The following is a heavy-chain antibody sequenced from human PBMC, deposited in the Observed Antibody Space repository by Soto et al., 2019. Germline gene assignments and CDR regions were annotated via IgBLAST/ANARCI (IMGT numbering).Heavy chain of an antibody. J-gene: IGHJ6*02. CDR1: GFSCSNFE. D-gene: IGHD1-1*01. CDR3: ARAECSNSNCVTAYYCYVQDV. Sequence: PGRSLRLCCAASGFSCSNFEMHWVRQAPGKGLEWVSYINTAGSTKYYAESVKGRFTISRDNARNSLFLQMNSLRAEDTAVYYCARAECSNSNCVTAYYCYVQDVCGQGTSDTVSS. V-gene: IGHV3-48*03. CDR2: INTAGSTK.